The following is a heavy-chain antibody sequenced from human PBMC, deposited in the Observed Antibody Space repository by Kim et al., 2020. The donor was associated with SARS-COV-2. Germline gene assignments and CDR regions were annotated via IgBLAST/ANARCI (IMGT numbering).Heavy chain of an antibody. V-gene: IGHV3-23*01. J-gene: IGHJ4*02. CDR1: GFTFSNCV. Sequence: GGSLRLSCATSGFTFSNCVMGWVRQAPGKGLEWVSSISANGGSTYYADSVKGRLTISRDNSKNTLYLQMNSLRAEDTALYYCMKWAGEYYDYRNYIDYWGQGTLVTVSS. D-gene: IGHD3-16*01. CDR3: MKWAGEYYDYRNYIDY. CDR2: ISANGGST.